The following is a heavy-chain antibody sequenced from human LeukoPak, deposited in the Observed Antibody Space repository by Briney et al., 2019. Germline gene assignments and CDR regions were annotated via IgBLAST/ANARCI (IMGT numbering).Heavy chain of an antibody. V-gene: IGHV3-9*01. CDR2: ISWNSGSI. CDR1: GFTFDDYA. CDR3: AKSASWDFLAVDY. J-gene: IGHJ4*02. D-gene: IGHD1-26*01. Sequence: GGSLRLSCAASGFTFDDYAMHWVRQAPGKGLEWVSGISWNSGSIGYADSVKGRFTISRDNAKNSLYLQMNSLRAEDTALYYCAKSASWDFLAVDYWGQGTLVTVSS.